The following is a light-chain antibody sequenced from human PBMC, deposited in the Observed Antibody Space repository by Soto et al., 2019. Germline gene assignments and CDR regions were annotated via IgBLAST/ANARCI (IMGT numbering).Light chain of an antibody. J-gene: IGKJ3*01. CDR2: DAS. V-gene: IGKV3-11*01. CDR3: QQRYNWPPFT. CDR1: QSVGTY. Sequence: EIVLTQSPATLSLSPGDRATLSCRASQSVGTYLAWYHQRPGQAPRLLIYDASNRATGIPARFSGSGSGTDFTLTISSLEPEDFAVYYCQQRYNWPPFTFGPGTTVDIK.